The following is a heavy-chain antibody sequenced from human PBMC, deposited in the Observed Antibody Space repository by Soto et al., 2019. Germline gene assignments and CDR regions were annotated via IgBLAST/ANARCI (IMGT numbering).Heavy chain of an antibody. D-gene: IGHD2-21*01. Sequence: SETRSLTCTVSGGSISSSSYYWGWIRQPPGKGLEWIGSIYYSGSTYYNPSLKSRVTISVDTSKNQFSLKLSSVTAADTSLYYCARDDGIAVRSFDYRGQGTLVTVSS. CDR3: ARDDGIAVRSFDY. CDR2: IYYSGST. CDR1: GGSISSSSYY. J-gene: IGHJ4*02. V-gene: IGHV4-39*07.